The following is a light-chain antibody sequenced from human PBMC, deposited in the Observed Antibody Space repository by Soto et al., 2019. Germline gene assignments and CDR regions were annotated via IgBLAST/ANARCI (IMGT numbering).Light chain of an antibody. Sequence: DIQMTQSPSTLSASVGDRVTITCRASQSISSWLAWYQQKPGKAPKLLIYKASTLQSGVPSRFSGSGSGTEFSLAISSLQPDDSATYYCQQYNDNCTFGQGTKVDIK. CDR3: QQYNDNCT. CDR1: QSISSW. V-gene: IGKV1-5*03. J-gene: IGKJ1*01. CDR2: KAS.